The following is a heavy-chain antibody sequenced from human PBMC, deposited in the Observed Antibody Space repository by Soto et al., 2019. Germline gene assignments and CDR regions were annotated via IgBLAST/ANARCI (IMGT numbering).Heavy chain of an antibody. CDR2: INGNGRKT. CDR1: GFTFSSYA. J-gene: IGHJ6*02. CDR3: VKDLNFDFWTGYRYYAMEI. D-gene: IGHD3-3*01. V-gene: IGHV3-23*01. Sequence: EEQLLESGGDLVQPGGSLKLSCAASGFTFSSYAMNWVRQAPGKGLEWVSSINGNGRKTSYADSERGRFTISRDNSKKTLFLHVNRLRAEDTAVYYCVKDLNFDFWTGYRYYAMEIWGQGTTVTVS.